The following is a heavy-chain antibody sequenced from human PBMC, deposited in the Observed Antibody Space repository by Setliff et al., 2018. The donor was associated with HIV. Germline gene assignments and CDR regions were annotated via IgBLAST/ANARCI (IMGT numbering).Heavy chain of an antibody. J-gene: IGHJ4*02. V-gene: IGHV1-46*01. CDR2: INPSGGST. CDR1: GYTFTSYY. CDR3: AIGSSNWHHRTNNYYFDY. Sequence: GASVKVSCKASGYTFTSYYIHWVRQAPGQGLEWMGRINPSGGSTSYAQKFQGRVTMTRDTSTSTAYMELSSLRSEDTGVYYCAIGSSNWHHRTNNYYFDYWGQGTPVTVSS. D-gene: IGHD6-13*01.